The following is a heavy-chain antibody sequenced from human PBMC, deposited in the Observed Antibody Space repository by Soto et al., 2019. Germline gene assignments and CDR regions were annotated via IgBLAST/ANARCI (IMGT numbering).Heavy chain of an antibody. CDR1: GFTFSNYG. J-gene: IGHJ4*02. CDR2: IWYDGTNK. V-gene: IGHV3-33*01. D-gene: IGHD2-2*01. Sequence: GGSLRLSCAASGFTFSNYGIHWVRRAPGKGLEWVAVIWYDGTNKNYADSVKGRFTISRDNSKNTLYLQLNSLRPEDTAVCYCARDQIPLGKYQLQRGEYGDSSFDYWGQGTLVTVSS. CDR3: ARDQIPLGKYQLQRGEYGDSSFDY.